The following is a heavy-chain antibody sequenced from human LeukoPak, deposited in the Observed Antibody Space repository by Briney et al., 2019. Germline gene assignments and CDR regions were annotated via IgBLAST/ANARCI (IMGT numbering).Heavy chain of an antibody. D-gene: IGHD5-24*01. CDR3: ARAGDGYRALVY. J-gene: IGHJ4*02. V-gene: IGHV3-48*04. Sequence: PGESRRLSRAPSAFFSSSFSMKWVRQAPGKGREWVSYIINSGTTIYYADPVKGRFTISRDNAKNSLYLQMNSLRVDDTAVYYCARAGDGYRALVYWGQGTLVTVSS. CDR1: AFFSSSFS. CDR2: IINSGTTI.